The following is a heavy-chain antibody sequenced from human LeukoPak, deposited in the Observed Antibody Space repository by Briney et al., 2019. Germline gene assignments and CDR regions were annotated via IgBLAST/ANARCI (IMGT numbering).Heavy chain of an antibody. Sequence: SETLSLTCTVSGGSISSYYWSWIRQPPGKGLEWIGYIYYSGSTNYNPSLKSRVTISVDTSKNQFSLKLSSVTAADTAVYYCARQGPYCSGGSCYPHAFDIWGQGTMVTVSS. J-gene: IGHJ3*02. CDR3: ARQGPYCSGGSCYPHAFDI. V-gene: IGHV4-59*08. CDR2: IYYSGST. D-gene: IGHD2-15*01. CDR1: GGSISSYY.